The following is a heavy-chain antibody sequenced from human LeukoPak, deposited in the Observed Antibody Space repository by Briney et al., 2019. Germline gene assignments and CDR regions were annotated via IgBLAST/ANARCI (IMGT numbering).Heavy chain of an antibody. CDR3: ARDHEYVWGSTSRSYYYYGMDV. V-gene: IGHV3-7*01. D-gene: IGHD3-16*01. Sequence: PGGSLRLSCVVSGIPFSSNWMSWVRQAPGKGLEWVANIKQEGSEKYYVDSVKGRFTISRDNAKNSLYLQMNSLRAEDTAVYYCARDHEYVWGSTSRSYYYYGMDVWGQGTTVTVSS. J-gene: IGHJ6*02. CDR2: IKQEGSEK. CDR1: GIPFSSNW.